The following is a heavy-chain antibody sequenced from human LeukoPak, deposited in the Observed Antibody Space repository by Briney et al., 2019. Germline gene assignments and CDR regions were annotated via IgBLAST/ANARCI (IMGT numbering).Heavy chain of an antibody. Sequence: SETLSLTCTVSGGSTSSYYWSWIRQPPGKGLEWIGYIYYSGSTNYNPSLKSRVTISVDTSKNQFSLKLSSVTAADTAVYYCASTFSSSSRYYYYYGMDVWGQGTTVTVSS. CDR1: GGSTSSYY. J-gene: IGHJ6*02. D-gene: IGHD6-6*01. CDR2: IYYSGST. CDR3: ASTFSSSSRYYYYYGMDV. V-gene: IGHV4-59*01.